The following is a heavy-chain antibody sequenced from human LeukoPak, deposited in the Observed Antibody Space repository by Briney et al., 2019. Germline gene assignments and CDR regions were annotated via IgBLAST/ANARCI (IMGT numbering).Heavy chain of an antibody. CDR2: IKQDGSEK. J-gene: IGHJ3*02. CDR1: GFTFSSYG. V-gene: IGHV3-7*01. Sequence: GGSLRLSCAASGFTFSSYGMSWVRQAPGKGLERVANIKQDGSEKYYVDSVKGRFTISRDNAKNSLYLQMNSLRAEDTAVYYCARGRGAFDIWGQGTMVTVSS. D-gene: IGHD3-10*01. CDR3: ARGRGAFDI.